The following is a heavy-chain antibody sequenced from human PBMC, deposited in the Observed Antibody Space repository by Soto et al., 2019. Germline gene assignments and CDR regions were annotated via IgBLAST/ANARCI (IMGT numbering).Heavy chain of an antibody. Sequence: ASLKVSCKASGYNFTAYYIHWGRQAPGQGLEWMGWIHPNSGATRFAQKFQGRDTRARDTSITTAYMELSSLTSDDTAVYHCPSARLSTSALGTTNWGKGALV. CDR3: PSARLSTSALGTTN. V-gene: IGHV1-2*02. CDR2: IHPNSGAT. D-gene: IGHD1-1*01. J-gene: IGHJ4*01. CDR1: GYNFTAYY.